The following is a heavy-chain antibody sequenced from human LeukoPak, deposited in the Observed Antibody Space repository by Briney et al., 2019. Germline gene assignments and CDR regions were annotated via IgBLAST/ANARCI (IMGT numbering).Heavy chain of an antibody. Sequence: GGSLRLSCVASGFTFSNSWMHWFRQVPGKGLVWVSRIDTDGSTTGYADSVRGRFTISRDNAKNTLYLQMNGLRAEDTAIYYCAKDLTWNTAGYWGQGTLVTVSS. V-gene: IGHV3-74*01. CDR3: AKDLTWNTAGY. CDR2: IDTDGSTT. J-gene: IGHJ4*02. CDR1: GFTFSNSW. D-gene: IGHD1/OR15-1a*01.